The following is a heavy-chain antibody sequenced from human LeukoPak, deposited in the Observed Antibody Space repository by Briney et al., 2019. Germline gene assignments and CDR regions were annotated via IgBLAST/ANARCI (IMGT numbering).Heavy chain of an antibody. CDR1: GYSISSGYY. J-gene: IGHJ4*02. CDR3: ARAVRGPMVRGAPLFFDY. CDR2: IYYSGST. V-gene: IGHV4-38-2*02. Sequence: SETLSLTCTVSGYSISSGYYWGWIRQPPGKGLEWIGYIYYSGSTYYNPSLKSRVTISVDTSKNQFSLKLSSVTAADTAVYYCARAVRGPMVRGAPLFFDYWGQGTLVTVSS. D-gene: IGHD3-10*01.